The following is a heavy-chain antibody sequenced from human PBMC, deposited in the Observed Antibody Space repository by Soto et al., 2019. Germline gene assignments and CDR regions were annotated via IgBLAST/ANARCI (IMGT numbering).Heavy chain of an antibody. CDR2: IYHSGST. J-gene: IGHJ4*02. CDR3: ARGPPLGF. V-gene: IGHV4-30-2*01. CDR1: GGYISSGGCC. Sequence: SETLCVTWTVAGGYISSGGCCWSWIRQPPGKGLECIGYIYHSGSTYYNPSLKSRVTISVDRSKNQFSLKLSSVTAADTAVYYCARGPPLGFWGQGTLVTSPQ.